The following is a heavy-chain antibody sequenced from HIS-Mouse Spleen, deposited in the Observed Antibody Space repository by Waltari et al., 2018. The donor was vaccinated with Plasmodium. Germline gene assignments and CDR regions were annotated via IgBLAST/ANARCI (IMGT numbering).Heavy chain of an antibody. V-gene: IGHV3-7*01. CDR1: GFTFSSYW. CDR3: ASSWYWYFDL. CDR2: IKQDGSEK. D-gene: IGHD6-13*01. J-gene: IGHJ2*01. Sequence: EVQLVESGGGLVQPGGSLRLSCAASGFTFSSYWMSWVRQAPGKGREMVANIKQDGSEKYYVDSVKGRFTISSDNAKSSLYLQMNSLGAEDTAVYYCASSWYWYFDLWGRGTLVTVSS.